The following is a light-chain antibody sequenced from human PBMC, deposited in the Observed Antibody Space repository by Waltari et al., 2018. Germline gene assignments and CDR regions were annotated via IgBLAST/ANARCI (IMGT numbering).Light chain of an antibody. CDR2: YAS. V-gene: IGKV6-21*01. CDR1: HSIGGR. CDR3: HHSDSLPYS. Sequence: EIVPTQSSEFQSATRQDKVTITCRASHSIGGRLHWYQQKPDQSPKILIMYASQSFSGVPSRFSGSGSGTDFTLTIDGLEAEDAATYYCHHSDSLPYSFGQGTKLEIK. J-gene: IGKJ2*03.